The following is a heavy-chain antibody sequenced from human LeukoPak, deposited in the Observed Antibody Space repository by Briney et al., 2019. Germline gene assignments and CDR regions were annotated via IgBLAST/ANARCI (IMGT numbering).Heavy chain of an antibody. CDR3: ARFGRDPRGAFDI. J-gene: IGHJ3*02. V-gene: IGHV3-48*01. D-gene: IGHD3-10*01. Sequence: GGSLRLSCAASGFTFSSYNMNWVRQAPGKGLEWVSYILSSSSTIYYADSVKGRFTISRDNAKNSLYLQMNSLRAEDTAVYYCARFGRDPRGAFDIWGQGTMVTVSS. CDR2: ILSSSSTI. CDR1: GFTFSSYN.